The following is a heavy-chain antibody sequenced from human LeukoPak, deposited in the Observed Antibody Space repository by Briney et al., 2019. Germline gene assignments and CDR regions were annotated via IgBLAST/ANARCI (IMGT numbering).Heavy chain of an antibody. CDR3: ARQHYNYYGMDV. Sequence: PSETLSLTCTVSGGSISRYYWTWIRQPAGEGLEWIGRIYATGSTNYNPSLKSRVTMSVDTSKNQFSPKLSSVTAADTAVYYCARQHYNYYGMDVWGQGTTVTVSS. CDR2: IYATGST. V-gene: IGHV4-4*07. CDR1: GGSISRYY. J-gene: IGHJ6*02.